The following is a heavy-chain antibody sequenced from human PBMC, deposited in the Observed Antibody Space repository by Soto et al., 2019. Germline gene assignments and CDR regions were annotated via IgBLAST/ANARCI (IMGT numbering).Heavy chain of an antibody. CDR1: GGSIRVSD. D-gene: IGHD6-19*01. CDR3: ARSVAVPGAHIDY. Sequence: KTSETLSLTCSVSGGSIRVSDWSWIRQSPGKGLEWLGYVYYTGSTNYSPSLRSRVSISVDTSKNEFSLRLSSVTAADTAVYFCARSVAVPGAHIDYWGQGTQVTVSS. V-gene: IGHV4-59*01. J-gene: IGHJ4*02. CDR2: VYYTGST.